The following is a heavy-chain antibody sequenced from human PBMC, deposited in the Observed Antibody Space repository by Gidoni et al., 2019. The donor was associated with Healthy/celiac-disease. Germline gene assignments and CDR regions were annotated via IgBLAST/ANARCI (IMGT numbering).Heavy chain of an antibody. Sequence: QVQLVESVGGVVQPGRSLRLSCAASGFTFSISGMHWVRQAPGKGLEWVAVISYDGSNKYYADSVKGRFTISRDNSKNTLYLQMNSLRAEDTAVYYCAKDPLLGVTTVSHFDYWGQGTLVTVSS. V-gene: IGHV3-30*18. CDR3: AKDPLLGVTTVSHFDY. J-gene: IGHJ4*02. CDR2: ISYDGSNK. CDR1: GFTFSISG. D-gene: IGHD4-4*01.